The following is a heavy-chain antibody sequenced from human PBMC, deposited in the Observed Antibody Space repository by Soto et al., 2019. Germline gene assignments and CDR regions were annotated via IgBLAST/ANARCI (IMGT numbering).Heavy chain of an antibody. CDR2: IYHSGST. J-gene: IGHJ4*02. CDR3: ARAPDGVGAVNDY. Sequence: SETLSLTCAVSGGSISSSNWWSWVRQPPGKGLEWIGEIYHSGSTNYNPSLKSRVTISVDKSKNQFSLKLSSVTAADTAVYYCARAPDGVGAVNDYWGQGTLVTVSS. D-gene: IGHD1-26*01. CDR1: GGSISSSNW. V-gene: IGHV4-4*02.